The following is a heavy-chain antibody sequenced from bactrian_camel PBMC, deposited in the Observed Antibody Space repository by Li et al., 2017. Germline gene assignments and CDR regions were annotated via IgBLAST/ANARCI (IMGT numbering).Heavy chain of an antibody. CDR2: IGSGGGGGTT. CDR3: AARRRGPLGCRIAKLVDY. V-gene: IGHV3S40*01. D-gene: IGHD5*01. J-gene: IGHJ4*01. CDR1: GFTFSSYY. Sequence: VQLVESGGGLVQPGGSLRLSCAASGFTFSSYYMSWVRLAPGKGLEWVSAIGSGGGGGTTYYADSVKGRFTISRDSAKNTVHLEMSNLKPEDTAMYYCAARRRGPLGCRIAKLVDYWGLGTQVTVS.